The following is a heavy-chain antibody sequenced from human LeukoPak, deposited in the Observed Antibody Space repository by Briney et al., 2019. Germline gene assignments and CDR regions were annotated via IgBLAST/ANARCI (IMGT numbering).Heavy chain of an antibody. V-gene: IGHV5-51*01. J-gene: IGHJ4*02. CDR3: TRLIGSGWYFDY. Sequence: GESLKISCKGSTYSFSEYWIGWVRQMPGKGLEWVAIIYPGDSDTRYSPSFQGQVTISAEKSISTVYLQWSSLQASDTAMYYCTRLIGSGWYFDYWGQGTLVTVSS. D-gene: IGHD3-10*01. CDR1: TYSFSEYW. CDR2: IYPGDSDT.